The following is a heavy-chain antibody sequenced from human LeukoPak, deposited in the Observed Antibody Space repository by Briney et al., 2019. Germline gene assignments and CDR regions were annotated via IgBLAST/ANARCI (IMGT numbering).Heavy chain of an antibody. Sequence: ASVKVSCKASGYTFTSYAMHWVRQAPGQRLEWMGWINAGNGNTKYSQKFQGRVTITRDTSASTAYMELSSLRPEDTAVYYCAREVIAAAGPNWFDPWGQGTLVTVSS. CDR2: INAGNGNT. J-gene: IGHJ5*02. D-gene: IGHD6-13*01. V-gene: IGHV1-3*01. CDR1: GYTFTSYA. CDR3: AREVIAAAGPNWFDP.